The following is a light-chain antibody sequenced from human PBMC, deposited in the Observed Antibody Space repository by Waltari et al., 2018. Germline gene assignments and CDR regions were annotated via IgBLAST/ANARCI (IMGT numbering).Light chain of an antibody. Sequence: HSALTQPASVSGSPGQSITISCTGTSSNFGGYNYLSCYQQHPGKAPKLMIFDVSNRPSGVSSRFSGSKSGNTASLTISGLQAEDEADYYCSSYVSSDTLELFGGGTSLTVL. J-gene: IGLJ2*01. CDR3: SSYVSSDTLEL. CDR1: SSNFGGYNY. V-gene: IGLV2-14*03. CDR2: DVS.